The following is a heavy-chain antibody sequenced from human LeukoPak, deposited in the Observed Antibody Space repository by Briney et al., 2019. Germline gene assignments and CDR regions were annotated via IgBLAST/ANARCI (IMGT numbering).Heavy chain of an antibody. D-gene: IGHD3-22*01. CDR3: ARTYYYDSSGYYLVQGSGMDV. CDR2: IIPIFGTA. Sequence: GASVKVSCKASGGTFSSYAISWVRQAPGQGLEWMGRIIPIFGTANYAQKFQGRVTITADESTSTAYMELSSLRSEDTAVYYCARTYYYDSSGYYLVQGSGMDVWGQGTTVTVSS. J-gene: IGHJ6*02. V-gene: IGHV1-69*13. CDR1: GGTFSSYA.